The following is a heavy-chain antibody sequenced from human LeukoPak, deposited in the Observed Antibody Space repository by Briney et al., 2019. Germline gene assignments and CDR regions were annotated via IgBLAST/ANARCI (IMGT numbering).Heavy chain of an antibody. CDR1: GYTFTNYT. Sequence: ASVKVSCKASGYTFTNYTMNWVRQAPGQGLEWMGWINTNTGNPTYAQGFTGRFVFSLDTSVSTAYLQISSLKAEDTAVYYCARPKLRWSAYYYMDVWGKGTAVTVSS. J-gene: IGHJ6*03. CDR2: INTNTGNP. D-gene: IGHD4-23*01. V-gene: IGHV7-4-1*02. CDR3: ARPKLRWSAYYYMDV.